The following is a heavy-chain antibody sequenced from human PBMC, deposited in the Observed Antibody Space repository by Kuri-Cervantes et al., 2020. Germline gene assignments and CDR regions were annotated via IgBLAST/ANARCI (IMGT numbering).Heavy chain of an antibody. CDR2: ISYDGSNK. Sequence: GGSLRLSCAASGFTFSSYAMHWVRQAPGKGLEWVAVISYDGSNKYYADSVKGRFTISRDNSKNTLYLQMNSLRDEDTAVYYCASSGSYRFDYWGQGILVTVSS. CDR1: GFTFSSYA. J-gene: IGHJ4*02. CDR3: ASSGSYRFDY. V-gene: IGHV3-30-3*01. D-gene: IGHD1-26*01.